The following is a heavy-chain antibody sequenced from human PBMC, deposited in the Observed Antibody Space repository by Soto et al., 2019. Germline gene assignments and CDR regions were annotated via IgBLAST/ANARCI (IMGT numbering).Heavy chain of an antibody. CDR2: IYYTGST. V-gene: IGHV4-30-4*01. J-gene: IGHJ5*01. CDR3: ARGPERALLSFDWLVT. Sequence: SAETLASTFTVSGGSISSCDYYWSWIRQPPVEVLEWIGYIYYTGSTYYNPSLKSRVTISVYTSNNQFSLKLSSVTAADTAVYYCARGPERALLSFDWLVTWGEGTLVSVST. CDR1: GGSISSCDYY. D-gene: IGHD3-9*01.